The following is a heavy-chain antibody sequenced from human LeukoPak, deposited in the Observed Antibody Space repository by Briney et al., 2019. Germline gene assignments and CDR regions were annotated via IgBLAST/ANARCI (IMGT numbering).Heavy chain of an antibody. CDR2: IRSKAYGGTT. V-gene: IGHV3-49*04. CDR1: GFTFGDYA. J-gene: IGHJ6*02. Sequence: PGGSLRLSCTASGFTFGDYAMSWVRQAPGKGLEWVGFIRSKAYGGTTEYAASVKGRFTISRDDSKSIAYLQMNSLKTEDTAVYYCARALGGMDVWGQGTTVTVSS. CDR3: ARALGGMDV.